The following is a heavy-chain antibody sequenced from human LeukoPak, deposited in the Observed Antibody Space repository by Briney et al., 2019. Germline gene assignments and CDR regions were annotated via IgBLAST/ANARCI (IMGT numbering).Heavy chain of an antibody. CDR1: GFTFSSYW. V-gene: IGHV3-7*01. CDR3: ARGSYRRPTDY. J-gene: IGHJ4*02. CDR2: IKQDGSEK. Sequence: GGSLRLSCAASGFTFSSYWMSWVRQAPGKGLEWVANIKQDGSEKYYVDSVKGRFTISRDNAKNSLYLQMNSLRAEDMAVYYCARGSYRRPTDYWGQGTLVTVSS. D-gene: IGHD1-26*01.